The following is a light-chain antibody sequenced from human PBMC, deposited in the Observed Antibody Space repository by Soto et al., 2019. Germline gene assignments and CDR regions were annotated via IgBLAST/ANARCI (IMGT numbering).Light chain of an antibody. CDR3: QSYDSSLSGSYV. CDR2: GNS. CDR1: SSQNGAGYD. J-gene: IGLJ1*01. Sequence: SVLTQPPPVSWAPGQRGTTPFPGGSSQNGAGYDVHWYQQLPGTAPKLLIYGNSNRPSGVPDRFSGSKSGTSASLAITGLQAEDEADYYCQSYDSSLSGSYVFGTGTKVTVL. V-gene: IGLV1-40*01.